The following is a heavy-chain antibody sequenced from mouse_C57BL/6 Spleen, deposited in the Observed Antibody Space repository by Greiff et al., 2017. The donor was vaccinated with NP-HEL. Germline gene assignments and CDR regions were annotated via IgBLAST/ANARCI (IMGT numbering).Heavy chain of an antibody. J-gene: IGHJ4*01. CDR2: INPNNGGT. V-gene: IGHV1-18*01. CDR3: ARLRRPYAMDY. D-gene: IGHD2-12*01. CDR1: GYTFTDYN. Sequence: EVKLQESGPELVKPGASVKIPCKASGYTFTDYNMDWVKQSHGKSLEWIGDINPNNGGTIYNQKFKGKATLTVDKSSSTAYMELRSLTSEDTAVYYCARLRRPYAMDYWGQGTSVTVSS.